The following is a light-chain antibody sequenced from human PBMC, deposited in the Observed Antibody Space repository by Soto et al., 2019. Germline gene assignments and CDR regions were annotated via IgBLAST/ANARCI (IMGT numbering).Light chain of an antibody. J-gene: IGKJ2*01. CDR3: QQYNNWPYT. CDR1: QSVSSN. V-gene: IGKV3-15*01. Sequence: EIVMTQSPATLSVSPGERATLSCRASQSVSSNLAWYQQKPGQAPRLLIYGASTRATGIPARFSGSGSGTEFTLNISSLQSEDFAVSYCQQYNNWPYTFGQGTKLEIK. CDR2: GAS.